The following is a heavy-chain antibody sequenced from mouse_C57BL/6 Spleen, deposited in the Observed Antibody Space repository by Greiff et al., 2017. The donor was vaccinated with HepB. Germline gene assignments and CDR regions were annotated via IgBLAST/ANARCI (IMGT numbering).Heavy chain of an antibody. CDR2: IDPSDSYT. J-gene: IGHJ2*01. V-gene: IGHV1-50*01. CDR1: GYTFTSYW. Sequence: QVQLQQPGAELVKPGASVKLSCKASGYTFTSYWMQWVKQRPGQGLEWIGEIDPSDSYTNYNQKFKGKATLTVDTSSSTAYMQLSSLTSEDSAVYYCARDYYGSSYRRDYWGQGTTLTVSS. CDR3: ARDYYGSSYRRDY. D-gene: IGHD1-1*01.